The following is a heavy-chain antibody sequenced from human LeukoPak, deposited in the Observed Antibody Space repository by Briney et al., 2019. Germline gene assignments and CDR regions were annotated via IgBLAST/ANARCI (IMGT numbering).Heavy chain of an antibody. Sequence: PGGSLRLSCAASGFTFSSYAMHWVRQAPGKGLEWVAVISYDGSNKYYADSVKGRFTISSDNSKNTLYLQMNSLRAEDTAVYYCARDPSIRLTTSPDYWGQGTLVTVSS. CDR2: ISYDGSNK. CDR3: ARDPSIRLTTSPDY. CDR1: GFTFSSYA. V-gene: IGHV3-30-3*01. D-gene: IGHD4-11*01. J-gene: IGHJ4*02.